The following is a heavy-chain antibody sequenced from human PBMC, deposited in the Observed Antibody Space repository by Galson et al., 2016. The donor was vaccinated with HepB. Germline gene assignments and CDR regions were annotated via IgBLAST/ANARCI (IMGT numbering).Heavy chain of an antibody. CDR2: ISISGST. Sequence: TLSLTCSVSGGSINSGSYYWTWIRQPAGMGLEYIGRISISGSTNYNPSLRRRVTMSLDTSKNQFSLRLRSVTAADTAVYYCARLDHYHNGYKDWGQGALVTVSS. J-gene: IGHJ4*01. CDR3: ARLDHYHNGYKD. V-gene: IGHV4-61*02. D-gene: IGHD5-24*01. CDR1: GGSINSGSYY.